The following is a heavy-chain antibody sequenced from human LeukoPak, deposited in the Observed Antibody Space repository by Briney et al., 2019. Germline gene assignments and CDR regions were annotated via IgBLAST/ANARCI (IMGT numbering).Heavy chain of an antibody. CDR3: AECILTGYYKGYMDV. J-gene: IGHJ6*03. Sequence: GGSLRLSCAASGFTFSSYAMSWVRQAPGKGLEWVSAISGSGGSTYYADSVKGRFTISRDNSKNTRYLQMNSLRAEDTAVYYCAECILTGYYKGYMDVWGKGTTVTISS. V-gene: IGHV3-23*01. CDR1: GFTFSSYA. D-gene: IGHD3-9*01. CDR2: ISGSGGST.